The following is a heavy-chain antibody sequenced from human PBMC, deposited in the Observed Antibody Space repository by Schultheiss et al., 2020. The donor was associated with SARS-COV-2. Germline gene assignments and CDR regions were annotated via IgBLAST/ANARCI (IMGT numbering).Heavy chain of an antibody. CDR3: ARAGATVVNPAHY. V-gene: IGHV1-2*02. D-gene: IGHD4-23*01. Sequence: ASVKVSCKASGYTFTGYYMHWVRQAPGQGLEWMGWMNPNSGGTNYAQKFQGRVTMTRDTSISTAYMELSRLRSDDTAVYYCARAGATVVNPAHYWGQGTLVTVSS. J-gene: IGHJ4*02. CDR2: MNPNSGGT. CDR1: GYTFTGYY.